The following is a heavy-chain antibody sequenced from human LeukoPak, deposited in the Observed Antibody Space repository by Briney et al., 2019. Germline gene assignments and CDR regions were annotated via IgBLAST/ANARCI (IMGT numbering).Heavy chain of an antibody. V-gene: IGHV4-39*01. CDR2: IYYSGST. CDR1: GGSISSSSYY. CDR3: ARGDYFDY. D-gene: IGHD3-10*01. Sequence: ASETLFLTCTVSGGSISSSSYYWGWIRQPPGKGLEWIGSIYYSGSTYYNPSLKSRVTISVDTPKNQFSLKLSSVTAADTAVYYCARGDYFDYWGQGTLVTVSS. J-gene: IGHJ4*02.